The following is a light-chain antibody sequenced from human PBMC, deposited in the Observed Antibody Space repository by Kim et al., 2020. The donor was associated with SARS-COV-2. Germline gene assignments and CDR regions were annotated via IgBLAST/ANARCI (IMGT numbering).Light chain of an antibody. V-gene: IGLV2-23*01. Sequence: QSALTQPASVSGSPGQSITISCTGTSSDVGSYNLVSWFHQHPGKAPKFMIYEGSKRPSGVSNRFSGSKSGNTASLIISGLQAEDEADYYCCSYAGSTLVFGGGTKLTVL. CDR2: EGS. CDR1: SSDVGSYNL. J-gene: IGLJ3*02. CDR3: CSYAGSTLV.